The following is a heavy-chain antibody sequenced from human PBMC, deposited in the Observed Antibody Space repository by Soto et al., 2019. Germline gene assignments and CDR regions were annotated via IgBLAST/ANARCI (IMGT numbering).Heavy chain of an antibody. Sequence: SVKASCKASGGTFSSYDISWVRQAPGQGLEWMGGIIPIFGTANYAQKFQGRVTITADESTSTAYMELSSLRSEDTAVYYCAREGRYDILTGYYHFDYWGQGTLVTVSS. V-gene: IGHV1-69*19. CDR1: GGTFSSYD. CDR2: IIPIFGTA. J-gene: IGHJ4*02. CDR3: AREGRYDILTGYYHFDY. D-gene: IGHD3-9*01.